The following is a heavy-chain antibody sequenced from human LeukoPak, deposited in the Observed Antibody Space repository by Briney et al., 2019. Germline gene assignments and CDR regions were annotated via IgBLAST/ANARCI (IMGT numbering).Heavy chain of an antibody. CDR3: ARDLPLTTVGDYLPDY. CDR2: ISGSGGTA. V-gene: IGHV3-23*01. CDR1: GFTFSIYA. D-gene: IGHD4-17*01. Sequence: PGGSLRLSCAASGFTFSIYAMSWVRQAPGKGLEWVSGISGSGGTAYYADSVKGRFTISRDNAKNSLFLQMNSLGADDTAVYYCARDLPLTTVGDYLPDYWGQGTLVTVSS. J-gene: IGHJ4*02.